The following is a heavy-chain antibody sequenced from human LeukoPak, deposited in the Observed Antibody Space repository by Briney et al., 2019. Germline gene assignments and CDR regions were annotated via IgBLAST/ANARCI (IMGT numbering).Heavy chain of an antibody. CDR2: ISSTSGRTI. CDR3: ARAGGYYYMDV. J-gene: IGHJ6*03. V-gene: IGHV3-11*04. Sequence: GGSLRLSCVASGFTFSDYYMSWIRQAPGKGLEWISYISSTSGRTIYYADSVKGRFTISRDNAKNSLYLQLNSLRVDDTAIYYCARAGGYYYMDVWGKGTTVTVSS. D-gene: IGHD3-16*01. CDR1: GFTFSDYY.